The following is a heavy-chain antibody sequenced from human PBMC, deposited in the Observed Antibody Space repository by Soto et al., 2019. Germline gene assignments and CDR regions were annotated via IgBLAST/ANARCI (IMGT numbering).Heavy chain of an antibody. Sequence: LKISSKGPRYTFTNYWFGLGRQMPEKGPEWMAIIYPGDSYYRYSPSIRGQVPMPADKSHSTAYLQWRCLKASDTTMYYGTRPLDTSGGYDYWGQGTLVAVSS. V-gene: IGHV5-51*01. CDR3: TRPLDTSGGYDY. D-gene: IGHD6-19*01. CDR1: RYTFTNYW. J-gene: IGHJ4*02. CDR2: IYPGDSYY.